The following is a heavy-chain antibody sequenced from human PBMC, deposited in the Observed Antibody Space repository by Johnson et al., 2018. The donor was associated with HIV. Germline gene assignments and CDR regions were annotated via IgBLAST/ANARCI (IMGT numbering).Heavy chain of an antibody. CDR2: ISYDGSSN. V-gene: IGHV3-30*03. J-gene: IGHJ3*02. CDR3: AAGGGDCYPSHWGFCAFDI. Sequence: QVQLVESGGGVVQPGRSLRLSCAASRFTFSTYGMHWVRQAPGKGLEWVAVISYDGSSNFYADSVKGRFTISTDNSKNTLYLQMNSLTGEDTAIYYRAAGGGDCYPSHWGFCAFDIWGRGTMVTVSS. CDR1: RFTFSTYG. D-gene: IGHD2-21*01.